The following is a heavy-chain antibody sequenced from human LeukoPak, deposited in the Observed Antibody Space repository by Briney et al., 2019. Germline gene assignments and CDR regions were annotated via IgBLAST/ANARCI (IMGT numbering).Heavy chain of an antibody. CDR2: ISSSGSTI. D-gene: IGHD6-13*01. V-gene: IGHV3-48*03. CDR3: ARDFVAAAGIDY. Sequence: PGGSLRLSCATSGFTFSSYEMNWVRQAPGKGLEWVSYISSSGSTINYADSVKGRFTISRDNSRNSLYLQMNSLRAEDTAVYYCARDFVAAAGIDYWGQGTLVTVSS. CDR1: GFTFSSYE. J-gene: IGHJ4*02.